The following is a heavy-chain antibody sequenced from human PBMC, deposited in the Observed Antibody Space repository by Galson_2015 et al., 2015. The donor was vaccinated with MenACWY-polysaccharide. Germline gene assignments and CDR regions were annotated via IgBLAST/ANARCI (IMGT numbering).Heavy chain of an antibody. J-gene: IGHJ4*02. CDR2: IFHSGTT. CDR1: DYSIRSGYF. Sequence: ETLSLTCAVSDYSIRSGYFWGWIRPPPGKGLEWIASIFHSGTTYYNPSLKSRVTISVDTSKNQFSLEHSSVTAADTAVYYCARVEKYSGSYYILHWGQGTLVTVSS. D-gene: IGHD1-26*01. V-gene: IGHV4-38-2*01. CDR3: ARVEKYSGSYYILH.